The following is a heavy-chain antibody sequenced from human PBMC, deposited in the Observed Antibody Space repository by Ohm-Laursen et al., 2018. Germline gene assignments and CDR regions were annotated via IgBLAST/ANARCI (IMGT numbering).Heavy chain of an antibody. J-gene: IGHJ4*02. CDR2: INPNSGGT. Sequence: ASVKVSCKASGYTFTGYYMHWVRQAPRQGLEWMGWINPNSGGTNYAQKFQGRVTMTRDTSISTAYMELSRLRSDDTAVYYCARTTVAGANFDYWGQGTLVTVSS. V-gene: IGHV1-2*02. CDR3: ARTTVAGANFDY. D-gene: IGHD6-19*01. CDR1: GYTFTGYY.